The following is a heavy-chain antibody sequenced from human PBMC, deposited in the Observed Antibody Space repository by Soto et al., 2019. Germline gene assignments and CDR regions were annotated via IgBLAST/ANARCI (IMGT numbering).Heavy chain of an antibody. CDR1: GGSISSSNW. Sequence: QVQLQESGPGLVKPSGTLSLTCAVSGGSISSSNWWSWVRQPPGKGLEWIGEIYHSGSTNYNPSLKGRVTISVDKSKNQFSLKLSSVTAADTAVYYCARSSPFIVVVVAATLPGDYYGMDVWGQGTTVTVSS. J-gene: IGHJ6*02. D-gene: IGHD2-15*01. CDR3: ARSSPFIVVVVAATLPGDYYGMDV. V-gene: IGHV4-4*02. CDR2: IYHSGST.